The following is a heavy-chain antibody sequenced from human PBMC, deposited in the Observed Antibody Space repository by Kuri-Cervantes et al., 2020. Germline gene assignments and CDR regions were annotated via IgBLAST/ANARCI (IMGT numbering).Heavy chain of an antibody. J-gene: IGHJ5*02. CDR2: ISWDGGST. D-gene: IGHD3-3*01. V-gene: IGHV3-43D*04. CDR3: ARRDFWSTSWFDP. CDR1: GFTFDDYA. Sequence: GESLKISCAASGFTFDDYAMHWVRQAPVKGLEWVSLISWDGGSTYYADSVKGRFTISRDNSKNSLYLQMNSLRAEDTALYYCARRDFWSTSWFDPWGQGTLVTVSS.